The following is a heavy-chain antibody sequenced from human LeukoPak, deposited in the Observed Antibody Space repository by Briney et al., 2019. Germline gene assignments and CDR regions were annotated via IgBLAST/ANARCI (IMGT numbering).Heavy chain of an antibody. CDR2: INHSGST. Sequence: SETLSLTCAVYGGSFSGYYWSWIRQPPGKGLEWIGEINHSGSTNYNPSLKSRVTISVDTSKNQFSLKLSSVTAADTAVYYCARDYGDYPHWYFDLWGRGTLVTVSS. CDR3: ARDYGDYPHWYFDL. D-gene: IGHD4-17*01. J-gene: IGHJ2*01. CDR1: GGSFSGYY. V-gene: IGHV4-34*01.